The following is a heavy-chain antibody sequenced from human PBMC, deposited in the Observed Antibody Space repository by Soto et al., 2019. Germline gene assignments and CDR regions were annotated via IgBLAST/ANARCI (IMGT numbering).Heavy chain of an antibody. J-gene: IGHJ4*02. CDR3: ARRSRSVGTDTIDY. V-gene: IGHV4-39*01. CDR1: GGSISSSSYY. Sequence: QLQLQESGPGLVKPSETLSLTCTVSGGSISSSSYYWGWIRQPPGKGLEWIGSIYYSGSTYYNPSLKSRVTISVDTSKNQFSLKLSSVTAADTAVYYCARRSRSVGTDTIDYWGQGTLVTVSS. CDR2: IYYSGST. D-gene: IGHD6-6*01.